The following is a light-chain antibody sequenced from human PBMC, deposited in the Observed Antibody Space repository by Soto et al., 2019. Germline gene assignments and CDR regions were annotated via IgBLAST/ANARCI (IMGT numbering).Light chain of an antibody. CDR3: QQFSSYPLT. CDR1: QSVSNNY. CDR2: GAS. Sequence: EIVLTQSPATLSLSPGERATLYCRASQSVSNNYLAWYQQKPGQAPRLLIYGASNRATGIPDRFSGGGSGTDFTLTISRLEPEDFAVYYCQQFSSYPLTFGGGTKV. J-gene: IGKJ4*01. V-gene: IGKV3-20*01.